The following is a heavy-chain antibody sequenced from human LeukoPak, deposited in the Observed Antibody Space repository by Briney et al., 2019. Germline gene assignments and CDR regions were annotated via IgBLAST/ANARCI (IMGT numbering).Heavy chain of an antibody. CDR1: GFTFSDYW. Sequence: QPGGSLRLSCTASGFTFSDYWMTWVRQAPGKGLEWVANIKQDGSAKYYVDSVKGRFTISRDNAKNSLYLQMDSLRVEGTATYYCARWRGSTSERSDYWGQGTLVTVSS. V-gene: IGHV3-7*01. CDR3: ARWRGSTSERSDY. J-gene: IGHJ4*02. CDR2: IKQDGSAK. D-gene: IGHD2-2*01.